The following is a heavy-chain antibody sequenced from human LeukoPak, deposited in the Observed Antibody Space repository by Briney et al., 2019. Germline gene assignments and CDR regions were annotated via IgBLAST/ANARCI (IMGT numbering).Heavy chain of an antibody. CDR1: GGSFSGYY. CDR2: INHSGST. J-gene: IGHJ4*02. CDR3: AGGVHDYGDYETDY. D-gene: IGHD4-17*01. V-gene: IGHV4-34*01. Sequence: PSETLSLTCAVYGGSFSGYYWSWIRQPPGKGLEWIGEINHSGSTNYNPSLKSRVTISVDTSKNQFSLKLSSVTAADTAVYYCAGGVHDYGDYETDYWGQGTLVTVSS.